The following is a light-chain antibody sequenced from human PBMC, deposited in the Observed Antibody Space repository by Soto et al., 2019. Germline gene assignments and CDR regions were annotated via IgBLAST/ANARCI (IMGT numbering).Light chain of an antibody. CDR2: EGS. V-gene: IGLV2-23*01. CDR3: CSYAGSSTR. J-gene: IGLJ2*01. CDR1: SSDVGSYNL. Sequence: QSALTQPASVSGSPGQSITISCTGTSSDVGSYNLVSWYQQHPDKAPKLMIYEGSKRPSGVSNRFSGSKSGNTASLTISGLQAEDEADYYCCSYAGSSTRFGGGTKVTVL.